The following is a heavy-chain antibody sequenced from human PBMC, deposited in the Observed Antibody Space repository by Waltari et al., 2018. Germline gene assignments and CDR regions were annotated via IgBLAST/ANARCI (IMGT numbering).Heavy chain of an antibody. V-gene: IGHV2-5*01. D-gene: IGHD4-17*01. J-gene: IGHJ5*02. Sequence: QITLKESGPTLVKPTQTLKLTCTFSGFSLSTSGVGVGWIRQPPGKALEWLALIYWNDDKRYSSSLMSMLTITQDTSKNHVVLTMPTMDPVDTATYYCAHRPEQARPTGRWFDPCGQGTLVTVSS. CDR2: IYWNDDK. CDR1: GFSLSTSGVG. CDR3: AHRPEQARPTGRWFDP.